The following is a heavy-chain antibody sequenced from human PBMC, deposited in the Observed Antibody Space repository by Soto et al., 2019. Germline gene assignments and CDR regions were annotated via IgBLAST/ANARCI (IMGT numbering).Heavy chain of an antibody. CDR3: TTYSGAAFEY. V-gene: IGHV3-15*01. CDR2: IRSKSDGGTT. CDR1: GLTFNNAW. J-gene: IGHJ4*02. D-gene: IGHD1-26*01. Sequence: GGSLRLSCVASGLTFNNAWMNWVRQAPGKGLEWVGRIRSKSDGGTTDYAAPVKGRFTISRDDSKNMVDLQMSSLKTEDTAIYYCTTYSGAAFEYWGQGALGTVSS.